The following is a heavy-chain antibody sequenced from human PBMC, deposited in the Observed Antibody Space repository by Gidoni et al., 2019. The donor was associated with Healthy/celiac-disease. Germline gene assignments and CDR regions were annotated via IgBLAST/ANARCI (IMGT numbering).Heavy chain of an antibody. V-gene: IGHV4-31*03. CDR1: GGSISSGGYY. CDR3: AREEAAAGTRYFDY. Sequence: QVQLQESGPGLVKPSQTLSLTCTVSGGSISSGGYYWSWIRQHPGKGLEWIGYIYYSGSTYYNPSLKSRVTIAVDTSKNQFSLKLSSVTAADTAVYYCAREEAAAGTRYFDYWGQGTLVTVSS. J-gene: IGHJ4*02. D-gene: IGHD6-13*01. CDR2: IYYSGST.